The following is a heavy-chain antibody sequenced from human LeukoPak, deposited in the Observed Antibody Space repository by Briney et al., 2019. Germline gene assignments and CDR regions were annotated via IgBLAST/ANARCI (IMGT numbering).Heavy chain of an antibody. V-gene: IGHV3-7*03. Sequence: PGGSLRLSCAASGFTFSSYWMSWVRQAPGKGLEWVANIKQDGSEKYYVDSAKGRFTISRDNAKNSLYLQMNSLRAEDTALYYCAKDLMGELFYYFDYWGQGTLVTVSS. D-gene: IGHD3-16*01. CDR2: IKQDGSEK. J-gene: IGHJ4*02. CDR1: GFTFSSYW. CDR3: AKDLMGELFYYFDY.